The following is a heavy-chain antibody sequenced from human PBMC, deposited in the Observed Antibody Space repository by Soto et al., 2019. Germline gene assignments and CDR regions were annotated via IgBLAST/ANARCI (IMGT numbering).Heavy chain of an antibody. CDR3: ARAGGNYYDSGYYRPITGSLP. J-gene: IGHJ5*02. V-gene: IGHV1-46*01. D-gene: IGHD3-22*01. CDR1: GYTFTSYY. CDR2: INPSGGST. Sequence: ASVKVSCKASGYTFTSYYMHWVRQAPGQGLEWMGIINPSGGSTSYAQKFQGRVTMTRDTSTSTVYMELSSLRSEDTAVYYCARAGGNYYDSGYYRPITGSLPWGQGTLVTVSS.